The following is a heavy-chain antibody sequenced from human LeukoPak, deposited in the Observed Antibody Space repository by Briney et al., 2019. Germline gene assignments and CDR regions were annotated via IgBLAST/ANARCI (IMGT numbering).Heavy chain of an antibody. CDR3: ARELYGSGSYYNQYCYYGMDV. Sequence: ASVKVSCKASGYTFTGYYMHWVRQAPGQGLEWMGWINPNSGGTNYAQKFQGRVTMTRDTSISTAYMELSRLRSDDTAVYYCARELYGSGSYYNQYCYYGMDVWGQGTTVTVSS. J-gene: IGHJ6*02. V-gene: IGHV1-2*02. CDR2: INPNSGGT. CDR1: GYTFTGYY. D-gene: IGHD3-10*01.